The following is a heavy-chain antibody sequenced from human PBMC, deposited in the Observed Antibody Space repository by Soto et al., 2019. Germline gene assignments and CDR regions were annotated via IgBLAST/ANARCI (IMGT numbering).Heavy chain of an antibody. D-gene: IGHD5-18*01. CDR1: GFTFSNDW. CDR2: IKFDGSSP. J-gene: IGHJ6*02. V-gene: IGHV3-74*01. Sequence: EVQLVESGGDLIQPGGSLRLSCEASGFTFSNDWMHWVRQAPGKGLVWVSRIKFDGSSPNYANSVKGRFTISRDNAKNTLYLQMHSLTAEDTAVYYWARGIRNYYGVDVWGQGTTVTVSS. CDR3: ARGIRNYYGVDV.